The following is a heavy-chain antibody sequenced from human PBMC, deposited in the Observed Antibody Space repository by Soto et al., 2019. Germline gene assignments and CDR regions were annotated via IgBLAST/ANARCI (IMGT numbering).Heavy chain of an antibody. CDR2: ISGSGGST. J-gene: IGHJ4*02. CDR3: AKDPGIFGVVFKPNDY. Sequence: GGSLRLSCAASGFTFSSYAMSWVRQAPGKGLEWVSAISGSGGSTYYADSVKGRFTISRDNSKNTLYLQMNSLRAEDTAVYYCAKDPGIFGVVFKPNDYWGQGTLVTVSS. D-gene: IGHD3-3*01. V-gene: IGHV3-23*01. CDR1: GFTFSSYA.